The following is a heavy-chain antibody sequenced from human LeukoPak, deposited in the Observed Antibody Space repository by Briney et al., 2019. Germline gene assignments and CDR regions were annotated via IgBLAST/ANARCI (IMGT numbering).Heavy chain of an antibody. V-gene: IGHV3-21*01. Sequence: GGSLRLSCAASGFTFSSYSMNWVRQAPGKGLEWVSSISSSSSYIYYADSVKGRFTISRDNAKNSLYLQKNSLRAEDTAVYYCARDYGSGSYYVYWGQGTLVTVSS. CDR3: ARDYGSGSYYVY. CDR2: ISSSSSYI. J-gene: IGHJ4*02. CDR1: GFTFSSYS. D-gene: IGHD3-10*01.